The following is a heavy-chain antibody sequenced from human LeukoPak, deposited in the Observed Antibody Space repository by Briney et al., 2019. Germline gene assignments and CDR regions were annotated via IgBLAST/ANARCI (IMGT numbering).Heavy chain of an antibody. CDR3: ARDSVFRYSSSSSYYMDV. V-gene: IGHV1-24*01. CDR1: GYTLTELS. CDR2: FDPEDGET. J-gene: IGHJ6*03. D-gene: IGHD6-6*01. Sequence: ASVKVSCKVSGYTLTELSMHWVRQAPGKGLEWMGGFDPEDGETIYAQKFQGRVTMTEDTSTDTAYMELSSLRSEDTAVYYCARDSVFRYSSSSSYYMDVWGKGTTVTVSS.